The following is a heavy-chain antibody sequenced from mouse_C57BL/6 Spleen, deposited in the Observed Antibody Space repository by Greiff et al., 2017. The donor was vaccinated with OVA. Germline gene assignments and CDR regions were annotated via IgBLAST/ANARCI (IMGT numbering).Heavy chain of an antibody. V-gene: IGHV1-7*01. Sequence: VQLVESGAELAKPGASVKLSCKASGYTFTSYWMHWVKQRPGQGLEWIGYINPSSGYTKYNQKFKDKATLTADKSSSTAYMQLSSLTYEDSAVYYCARFDTTDYYAMDYWGQGTSVTVSS. CDR3: ARFDTTDYYAMDY. CDR1: GYTFTSYW. CDR2: INPSSGYT. D-gene: IGHD1-1*01. J-gene: IGHJ4*01.